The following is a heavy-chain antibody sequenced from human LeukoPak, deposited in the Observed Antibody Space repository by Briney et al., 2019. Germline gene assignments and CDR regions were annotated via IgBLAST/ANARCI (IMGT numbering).Heavy chain of an antibody. Sequence: PSETLSLTRTVSGGSISSSSYYWGWIRQPPGKGLEWIGSIYYSGSTYYNPSLKSRVTISVDTSKNQFSLKLSSVTAADTAVYYCATPAARGTYFDYWGQGTLVTVSS. CDR3: ATPAARGTYFDY. V-gene: IGHV4-39*01. CDR1: GGSISSSSYY. CDR2: IYYSGST. J-gene: IGHJ4*02. D-gene: IGHD2-2*01.